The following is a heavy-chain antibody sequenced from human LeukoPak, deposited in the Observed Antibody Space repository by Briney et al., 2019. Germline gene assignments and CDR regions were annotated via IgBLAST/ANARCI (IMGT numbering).Heavy chain of an antibody. CDR2: ISYDGSDT. V-gene: IGHV3-30*03. D-gene: IGHD5-24*01. Sequence: GGSLRLSCAASGFTFRSYGMHWVRQAPGKGLEWVAVISYDGSDTYYADSMKGRFTISRDNSKNTLYLQMNSLRTEDTAVYYCARGGDGYAKRLDYWGQGTLVTVSS. CDR3: ARGGDGYAKRLDY. CDR1: GFTFRSYG. J-gene: IGHJ4*02.